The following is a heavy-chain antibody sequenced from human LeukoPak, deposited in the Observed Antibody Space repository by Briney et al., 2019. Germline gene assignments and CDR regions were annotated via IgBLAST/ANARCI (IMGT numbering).Heavy chain of an antibody. J-gene: IGHJ5*02. CDR3: ARGRYCSSTSCQGNWFDP. CDR2: MNPTSGNT. V-gene: IGHV1-8*01. Sequence: ASVKVSCKASGYTFTSYDINWVRQANGQGLEWMGWMNPTSGNTGYAQKFQGRVTMTRNTSISTAYMELSGLRSEDTAFYYCARGRYCSSTSCQGNWFDPWGQGTLVTVSS. CDR1: GYTFTSYD. D-gene: IGHD2-2*01.